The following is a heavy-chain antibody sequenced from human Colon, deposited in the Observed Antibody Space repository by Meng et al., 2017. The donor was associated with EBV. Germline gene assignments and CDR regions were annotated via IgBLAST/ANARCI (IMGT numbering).Heavy chain of an antibody. CDR1: GGSMGGGNYY. D-gene: IGHD2-21*01. CDR3: ANFDHIPRRNYFDY. Sequence: VQSQGSGPGLVEPSQNLCLTSTVSGGSMGGGNYYRSWIRQPPGQGLEWIGYIHHSRSAYYNPSLKSRVSISVDTSKNQISLNLNSMTAADTAVYYCANFDHIPRRNYFDYWGQGTLVTVSS. J-gene: IGHJ4*02. V-gene: IGHV4-30-4*01. CDR2: IHHSRSA.